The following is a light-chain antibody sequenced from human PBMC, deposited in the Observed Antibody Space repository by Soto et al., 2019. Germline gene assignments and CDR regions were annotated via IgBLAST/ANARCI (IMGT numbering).Light chain of an antibody. V-gene: IGKV3-20*01. CDR3: QHYDSSPPYT. CDR2: AAS. CDR1: RSFASSY. Sequence: ELVLTPSPLTLSLSQGERSTLSCSPSRSFASSYLGWYQQKPGQAPTLLIYAASTRATGIPDRFSGSGSATDFTLTISRLEPEDSAVYYCQHYDSSPPYTFGQGTKVDIK. J-gene: IGKJ2*01.